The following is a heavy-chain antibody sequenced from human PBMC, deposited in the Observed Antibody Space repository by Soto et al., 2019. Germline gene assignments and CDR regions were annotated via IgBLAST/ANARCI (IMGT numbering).Heavy chain of an antibody. CDR3: ARSGYFDY. CDR2: ISSTGNTI. Sequence: EVPVVESGGGLVQPWGSLRLSCAASGFTFSTYSMNWVRQAPGKGLEWVSYISSTGNTIYYPDSVKGRFTISRDTAKKSLYLQMNSLRAEDTAVYYCARSGYFDYWGQGTLVTVSS. D-gene: IGHD2-8*02. CDR1: GFTFSTYS. V-gene: IGHV3-48*01. J-gene: IGHJ4*02.